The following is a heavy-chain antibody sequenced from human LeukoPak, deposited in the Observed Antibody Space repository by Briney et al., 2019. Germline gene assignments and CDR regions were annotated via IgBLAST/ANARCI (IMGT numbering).Heavy chain of an antibody. D-gene: IGHD3-22*01. V-gene: IGHV5-51*01. CDR2: IYPGDSDT. CDR1: GYTFSDYW. Sequence: GESLKISCKGYGYTFSDYWIGWVRQMPGKGLDWMGIIYPGDSDTRYSPFFQGHVTISADKSISTAYLQWSSLKATDTAMYYCVRPGRLGPNYYDRSGYYFDYWGQGTLVTVSS. CDR3: VRPGRLGPNYYDRSGYYFDY. J-gene: IGHJ4*02.